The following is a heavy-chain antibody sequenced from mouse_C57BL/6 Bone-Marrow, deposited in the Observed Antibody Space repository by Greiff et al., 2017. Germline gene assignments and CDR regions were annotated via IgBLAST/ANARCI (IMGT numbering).Heavy chain of an antibody. CDR1: GYTFTSYG. V-gene: IGHV1-81*01. CDR2: IYPRSGNT. D-gene: IGHD1-1*01. J-gene: IGHJ2*01. CDR3: AREGDYGSSYVYFDY. Sequence: QVQLQQSGAELARPGASVKLSCKASGYTFTSYGISWVKQRTGQGLEWIGEIYPRSGNTYYNEKFKGKATLTADKSSSTAYMELRSLTSEDSAVYFCAREGDYGSSYVYFDYWGQGTTLTVSS.